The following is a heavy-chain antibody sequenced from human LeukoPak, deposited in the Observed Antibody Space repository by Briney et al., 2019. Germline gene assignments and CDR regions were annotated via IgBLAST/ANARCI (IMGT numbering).Heavy chain of an antibody. V-gene: IGHV4-59*01. J-gene: IGHJ4*02. Sequence: PSETLSLTRTVSGGSISSYYWSWIRQPPGKGLEWIGYIYYSGSTNYNPSLKSRVTISVDTSKNQFSLKLSSVTAADTAVYYCARVSGYDWESFYDYWGQGTLVTVSS. D-gene: IGHD5-12*01. CDR3: ARVSGYDWESFYDY. CDR1: GGSISSYY. CDR2: IYYSGST.